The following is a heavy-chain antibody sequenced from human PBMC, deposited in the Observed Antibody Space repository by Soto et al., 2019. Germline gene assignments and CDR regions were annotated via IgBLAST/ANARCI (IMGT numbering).Heavy chain of an antibody. J-gene: IGHJ4*02. V-gene: IGHV1-46*01. CDR3: ARDYLSSKLSLSYFDF. D-gene: IGHD2-2*01. CDR2: INPSGGSA. CDR1: GYSFISHY. Sequence: QVQLVQSGAEVTRPGASVKVSCKASGYSFISHYIHWVRQAPGQGLEWMGFINPSGGSATLAQKFTGRVTMTRDTSTSTVYMELTILRSEDAAVYYCARDYLSSKLSLSYFDFWGQGTLVTVSS.